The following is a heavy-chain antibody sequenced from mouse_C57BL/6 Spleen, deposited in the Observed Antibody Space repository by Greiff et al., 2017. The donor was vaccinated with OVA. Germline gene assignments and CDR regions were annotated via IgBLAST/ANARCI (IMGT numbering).Heavy chain of an antibody. CDR1: GYTFTSYW. D-gene: IGHD2-1*01. CDR3: ASGYYGNYDYAMDY. CDR2: IDPSDSYT. Sequence: QVQLKQPGAELVKPGASVKLSCKASGYTFTSYWMQWVKQRPGQGLEWIGEIDPSDSYTNYNQKFKGKATLTVDTSSSTAYMQLSSLTSEDSAVYYCASGYYGNYDYAMDYWGQGTSVTVSS. J-gene: IGHJ4*01. V-gene: IGHV1-50*01.